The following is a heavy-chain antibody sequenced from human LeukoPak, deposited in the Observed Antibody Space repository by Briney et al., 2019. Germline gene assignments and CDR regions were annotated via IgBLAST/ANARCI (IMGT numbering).Heavy chain of an antibody. CDR1: GGTFSSYA. CDR3: ARDFLGRSNGGSNYFGMDV. Sequence: SVKVSCKASGGTFSSYAISWVRQAPGQGLEWMGRIIPILGIANYAQKFQGRVTITADKSTSTAFMELSSLRSDATAIYYCARDFLGRSNGGSNYFGMDVWGQGTTVTVSS. V-gene: IGHV1-69*04. J-gene: IGHJ6*02. CDR2: IIPILGIA. D-gene: IGHD2-8*01.